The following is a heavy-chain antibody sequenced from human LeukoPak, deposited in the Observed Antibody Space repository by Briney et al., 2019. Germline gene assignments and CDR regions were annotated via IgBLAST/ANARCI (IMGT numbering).Heavy chain of an antibody. CDR1: GGSISSISYY. D-gene: IGHD1-1*01. J-gene: IGHJ6*03. CDR3: ARHIPWATGYHYYMDV. Sequence: PSETLSLTCTVSGGSISSISYYWGWIRQPPGKGLEWIGSIYYRGSTYYNPSLKSRVTISVDTSKNQFSLKLSSVTAADTAVYYCARHIPWATGYHYYMDVWGKGTTVTISS. CDR2: IYYRGST. V-gene: IGHV4-39*01.